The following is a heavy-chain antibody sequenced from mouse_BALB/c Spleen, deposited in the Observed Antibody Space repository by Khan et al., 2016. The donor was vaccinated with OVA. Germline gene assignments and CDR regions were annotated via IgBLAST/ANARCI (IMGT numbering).Heavy chain of an antibody. CDR2: IDPANGNT. CDR1: GFNIKDTY. CDR3: ARDGNFFYAMDY. Sequence: VRLQQSGAELVKPGASVKLSCTASGFNIKDTYMHWVKQRPEQGLEWIGRIDPANGNTKYDPKFQGKATITADTSSNTAYLQLSSLTSEDTAVYYCARDGNFFYAMDYWGQGTSVTVSS. D-gene: IGHD2-1*01. J-gene: IGHJ4*01. V-gene: IGHV14-3*02.